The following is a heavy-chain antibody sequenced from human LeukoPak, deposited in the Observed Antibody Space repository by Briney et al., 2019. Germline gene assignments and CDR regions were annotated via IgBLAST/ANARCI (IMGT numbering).Heavy chain of an antibody. CDR1: GYTFTSYG. J-gene: IGHJ4*02. D-gene: IGHD3-10*01. CDR2: ISGYNGNT. V-gene: IGHV1-18*01. CDR3: ARDVPKPPDYYGSGSLYPY. Sequence: ASVKVSCKASGYTFTSYGISWVRQAPGQALEWMGWISGYNGNTNYAQKLQGRVTMTTDTSTSTAYMELRSLRSDDTAVYYCARDVPKPPDYYGSGSLYPYWGQGTLVTVSS.